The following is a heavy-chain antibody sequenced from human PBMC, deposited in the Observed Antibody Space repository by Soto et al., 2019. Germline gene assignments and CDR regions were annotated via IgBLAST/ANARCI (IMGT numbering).Heavy chain of an antibody. CDR2: IYYSGST. CDR3: ARAAVYCSSTSCYQELGVVDY. Sequence: QVQLQESGPGLVKPSQTLSLTCTVSGGSISSGGYYWSWIRQHPGKGLEWIGYIYYSGSTYYNPSLKSRVTISVDTSKNQFSLKLSSVTAADTAVYYCARAAVYCSSTSCYQELGVVDYWGQGTLVTVSS. CDR1: GGSISSGGYY. V-gene: IGHV4-31*03. D-gene: IGHD2-2*01. J-gene: IGHJ4*02.